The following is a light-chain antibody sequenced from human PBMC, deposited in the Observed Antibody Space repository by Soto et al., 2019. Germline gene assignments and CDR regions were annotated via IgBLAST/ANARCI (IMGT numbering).Light chain of an antibody. J-gene: IGKJ2*01. CDR3: QQYGSSPYT. V-gene: IGKV3-20*01. Sequence: EIELTQSPGTLSLSPGERATISCRASQSVSSSYLAWYQQKPGQAPRLLIYGASIRATGIPDRFSGSGSGTDFTLTISRLEPEDFAVYYCQQYGSSPYTFGQGTKLEIK. CDR2: GAS. CDR1: QSVSSSY.